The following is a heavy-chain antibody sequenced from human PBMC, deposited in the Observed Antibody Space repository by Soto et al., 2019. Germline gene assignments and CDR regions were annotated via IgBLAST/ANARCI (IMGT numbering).Heavy chain of an antibody. CDR2: IYYSGST. D-gene: IGHD2-21*02. J-gene: IGHJ5*02. Sequence: SETLSLTCTVSGGSISSYYWSWIRQPPGKGLEWIGYIYYSGSTNYNPSLKSRVTISVDTSKNQFSLKLSSVTAADTAVHYCARAKGNCGGDCYSWFDPWGQGTLVTVSS. CDR1: GGSISSYY. V-gene: IGHV4-59*01. CDR3: ARAKGNCGGDCYSWFDP.